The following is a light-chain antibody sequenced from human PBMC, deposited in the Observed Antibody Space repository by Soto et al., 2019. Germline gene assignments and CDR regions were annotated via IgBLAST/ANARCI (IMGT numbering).Light chain of an antibody. Sequence: QSVLTQPPSVSGAPGQRVTISCTGSSSNIGAGYDVYWYQQLPGTAPKLLIYGNSNRPSGVPDRFSGSKSGTSASLAITGLQAEDEADYYFQSYDSSLSGVFGGGTKLTVL. CDR3: QSYDSSLSGV. CDR1: SSNIGAGYD. J-gene: IGLJ3*02. V-gene: IGLV1-40*01. CDR2: GNS.